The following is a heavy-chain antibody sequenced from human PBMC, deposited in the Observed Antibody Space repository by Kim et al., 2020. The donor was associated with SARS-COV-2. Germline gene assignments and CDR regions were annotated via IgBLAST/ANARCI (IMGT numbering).Heavy chain of an antibody. Sequence: GGSLRLSCAASGFTVSGNYMTWVRQAPGKGLEWVSIIYTGGGTYYADSVKGRFTISRDDSRNTLYLQMNSLRVEDTAVYYCARRGGTFRDLGGAFDIWGHGTMVTVSS. CDR3: ARRGGTFRDLGGAFDI. CDR1: GFTVSGNY. D-gene: IGHD1-26*01. CDR2: IYTGGGT. V-gene: IGHV3-53*01. J-gene: IGHJ3*02.